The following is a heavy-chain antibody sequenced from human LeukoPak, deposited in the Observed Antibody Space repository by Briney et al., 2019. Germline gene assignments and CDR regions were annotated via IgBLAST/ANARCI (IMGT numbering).Heavy chain of an antibody. D-gene: IGHD5-18*01. J-gene: IGHJ6*02. Sequence: GGSLRLSCAASGFTVSSNYMSWVRQAPGKGLEWVSVIYSGGSTYYADSVKGRFTISRDNSKNTLYLQMSSLRAEDTAVYYCYAPPVDTAQVPPYYYYYGMDVWGQGTTVTVSS. CDR3: YAPPVDTAQVPPYYYYYGMDV. CDR1: GFTVSSNY. CDR2: IYSGGST. V-gene: IGHV3-53*01.